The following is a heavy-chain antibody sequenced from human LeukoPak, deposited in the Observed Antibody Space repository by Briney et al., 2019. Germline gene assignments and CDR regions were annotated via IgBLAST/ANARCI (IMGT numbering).Heavy chain of an antibody. D-gene: IGHD2-2*01. CDR3: AKDLEDIVVVPAALLFDY. CDR1: GFTFSSYA. Sequence: GGSLRLSCAASGFTFSSYAMSWVRQAPGRGLEGVSAISGSGGSTYYADSVKGRLTISRDNSKNTLYLQMNSLRAEDTAVYYCAKDLEDIVVVPAALLFDYWGQGTLVTVSS. CDR2: ISGSGGST. J-gene: IGHJ4*02. V-gene: IGHV3-23*01.